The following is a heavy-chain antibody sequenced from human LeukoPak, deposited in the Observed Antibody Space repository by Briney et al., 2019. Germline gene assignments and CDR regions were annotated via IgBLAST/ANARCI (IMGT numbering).Heavy chain of an antibody. CDR1: GFTFNNVG. J-gene: IGHJ4*02. D-gene: IGHD4-23*01. V-gene: IGHV3-23*01. Sequence: WGVLRLSCAASGFTFNNVGMSWVCQAPGKGVEWVSGTSGSGGSTYYADSVRGRLTISRDNSKNTLYLQMNSLRAEDTAVYYCARDRGYGGNLVYWGQGTLVTVSS. CDR2: TSGSGGST. CDR3: ARDRGYGGNLVY.